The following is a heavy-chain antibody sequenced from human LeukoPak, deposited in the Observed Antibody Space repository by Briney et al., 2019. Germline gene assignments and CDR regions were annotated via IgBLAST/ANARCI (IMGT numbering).Heavy chain of an antibody. CDR2: IYYSGST. Sequence: SETLSLTCNVSGGSINSYYWSWIRQPPGKGLEWIGYIYYSGSTDYNPSLKSRGTISVDTSKNQVSLMLSSVTAADTAVYYCARSGYSGNLYFDYWGQGTLVSVSS. D-gene: IGHD5-12*01. J-gene: IGHJ4*02. CDR3: ARSGYSGNLYFDY. V-gene: IGHV4-59*08. CDR1: GGSINSYY.